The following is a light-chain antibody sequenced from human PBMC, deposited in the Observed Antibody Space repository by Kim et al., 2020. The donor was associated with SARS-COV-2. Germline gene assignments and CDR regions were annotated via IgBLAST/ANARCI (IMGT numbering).Light chain of an antibody. CDR2: GAS. CDR3: QKYNSPPLT. V-gene: IGKV1-27*01. J-gene: IGKJ4*01. CDR1: QAIINN. Sequence: ASVGDRVTIACRASQAIINNLALYQHKPGKAPVLLIFGASTLQSGVPSRFSGSGSGTDFTLTINSLQPVDVATYYCQKYNSPPLTFGGGTKVDIK.